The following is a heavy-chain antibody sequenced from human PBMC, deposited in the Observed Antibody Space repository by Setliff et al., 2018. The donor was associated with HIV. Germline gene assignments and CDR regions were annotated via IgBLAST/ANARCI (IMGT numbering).Heavy chain of an antibody. D-gene: IGHD5-18*01. CDR3: ARRDGYSYGFYFDY. J-gene: IGHJ4*02. CDR2: IYTSGSA. V-gene: IGHV4-4*08. Sequence: SETLSLTCTVSGGSISSYYWSWIRQPPGKGLEWIGYIYTSGSAYYNPSLKSRLTISVDTSKNQFSLKLSSVTAADTAVYYCARRDGYSYGFYFDYWGQGTLVTVSS. CDR1: GGSISSYY.